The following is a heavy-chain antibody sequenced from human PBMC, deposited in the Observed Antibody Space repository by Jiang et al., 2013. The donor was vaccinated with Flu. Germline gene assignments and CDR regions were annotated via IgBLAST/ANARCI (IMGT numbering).Heavy chain of an antibody. J-gene: IGHJ6*02. D-gene: IGHD3-16*01. CDR2: PEDGEP. Sequence: PEDGEPIYAQKFQGRVTMTEDTSTDTAYMDLRRLTSEDTAVYYCATDHRGGLDVWGQGTTVTVSS. CDR3: ATDHRGGLDV. V-gene: IGHV1-24*01.